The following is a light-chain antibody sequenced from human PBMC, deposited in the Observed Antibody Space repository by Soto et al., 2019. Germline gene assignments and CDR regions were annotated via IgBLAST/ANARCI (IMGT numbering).Light chain of an antibody. Sequence: SYELTQPSSVSVSPGQTARSTCSGDVLAKHYVRWFQQKPGQAPVLVIYKDSERPSGIPERFSGSSSGTTVTLTISGAQVEDEADYYCYSAPDNTLYVFGTGTKVTVL. V-gene: IGLV3-27*01. CDR3: YSAPDNTLYV. CDR2: KDS. J-gene: IGLJ1*01. CDR1: VLAKHY.